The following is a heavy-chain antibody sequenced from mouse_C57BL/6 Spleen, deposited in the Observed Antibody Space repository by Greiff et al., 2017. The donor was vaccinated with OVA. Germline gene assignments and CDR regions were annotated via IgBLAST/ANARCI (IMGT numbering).Heavy chain of an antibody. CDR1: GYTFTDYN. CDR2: INPNNGGT. CDR3: ASSYGNNYYAMDY. Sequence: VQLKQSGPELVKPGASVKIPCKASGYTFTDYNMDWVKQSHGKSLEWIGDINPNNGGTIYNQKFKGKATLTVDKSSSTAYMELRSLTSEDTAVYYCASSYGNNYYAMDYWGQGTSVTVSS. V-gene: IGHV1-18*01. J-gene: IGHJ4*01. D-gene: IGHD2-1*01.